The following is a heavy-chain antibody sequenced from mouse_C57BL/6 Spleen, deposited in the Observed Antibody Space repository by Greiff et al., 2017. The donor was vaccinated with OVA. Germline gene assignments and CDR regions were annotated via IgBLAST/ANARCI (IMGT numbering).Heavy chain of an antibody. V-gene: IGHV1-62-2*01. CDR2: FYPGSGSI. CDR1: GYTFPEYT. J-gene: IGHJ4*01. CDR3: ARHEAGYDYDVSYAMDY. D-gene: IGHD2-4*01. Sequence: VQLVESGAELVKPGASVKLSCKASGYTFPEYTIHWVKQRPGQGLEWIGWFYPGSGSIKYNEKFKDKATLTADKSSSPVYMELSRLTSEDSAVYFCARHEAGYDYDVSYAMDYWGQGTSVTVSS.